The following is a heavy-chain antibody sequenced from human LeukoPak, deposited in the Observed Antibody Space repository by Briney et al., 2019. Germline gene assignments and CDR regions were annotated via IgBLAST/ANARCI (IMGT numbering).Heavy chain of an antibody. CDR3: AGTTTGWAYYFDY. J-gene: IGHJ4*02. V-gene: IGHV4-30-2*02. D-gene: IGHD1-1*01. Sequence: SETLSLTCAVSGGSISSGGYSWSWIRQPPGKGLEWIGYIYHSGSTYYNPSLKSRVTISVDTSKNQFSLKLSSVTAADTAVYYCAGTTTGWAYYFDYWGQGTLVTVSS. CDR2: IYHSGST. CDR1: GGSISSGGYS.